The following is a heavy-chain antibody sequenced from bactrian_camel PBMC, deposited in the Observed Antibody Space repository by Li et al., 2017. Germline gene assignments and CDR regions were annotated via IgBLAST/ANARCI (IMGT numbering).Heavy chain of an antibody. Sequence: HVQLVESGGGAVQAGGSLRLSCVASGYIYSSHCMGWVRQAPGKEREGVAAIGQHGDTSYADSVKGRFTISRDNTRNTLYLQMNSLKPEDTAVYYCAADPVLSRWRGRCQARSGYWGQGTQVTVS. D-gene: IGHD2*01. J-gene: IGHJ6*01. CDR2: IGQHGDT. CDR3: AADPVLSRWRGRCQARSGY. V-gene: IGHV3S53*01. CDR1: GYIYSSHC.